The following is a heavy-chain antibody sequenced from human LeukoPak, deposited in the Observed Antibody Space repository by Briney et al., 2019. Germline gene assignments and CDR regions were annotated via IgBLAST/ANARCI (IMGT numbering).Heavy chain of an antibody. Sequence: SQTLSLTCAISGDSVSSNSAVWNWIRQSPLRGLEWPGRTYYRSKWYNDYAVSVKSRITINPDTSKNQFSLQLNSVTPEDTAVYYCARVGPPYGSHNWFDPWGQGTLVTVSS. V-gene: IGHV6-1*01. J-gene: IGHJ5*02. CDR3: ARVGPPYGSHNWFDP. CDR2: TYYRSKWYN. CDR1: GDSVSSNSAV. D-gene: IGHD1-26*01.